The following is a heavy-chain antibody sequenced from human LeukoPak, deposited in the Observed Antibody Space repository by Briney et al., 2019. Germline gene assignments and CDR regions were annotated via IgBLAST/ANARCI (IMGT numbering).Heavy chain of an antibody. CDR1: GGSFSGYY. V-gene: IGHV4-34*01. J-gene: IGHJ4*02. CDR3: ARNFWSGYYGY. D-gene: IGHD3-3*01. Sequence: SETLSLTCAVYGGSFSGYYWSWIRQPPGKGLEWIGEINHSGSTNYNPPLKSRVTISVDTSKNQFSLKLSSVTAADTAVYYCARNFWSGYYGYWGQGTLVTVSS. CDR2: INHSGST.